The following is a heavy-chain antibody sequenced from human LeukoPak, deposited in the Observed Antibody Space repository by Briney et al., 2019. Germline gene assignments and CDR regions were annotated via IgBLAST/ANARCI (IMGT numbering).Heavy chain of an antibody. CDR3: ARDVGQYFDWLLQTNDAFDI. Sequence: SETLSLTCTVSGGSISSGSYYWSWIRQPAGKGLEWIGRIYTSGSTNYNPSLKGRVTISVDTSKNQFSLKLSSVTAADTAVYYCARDVGQYFDWLLQTNDAFDIWGQGTMVTVSS. J-gene: IGHJ3*02. CDR1: GGSISSGSYY. CDR2: IYTSGST. V-gene: IGHV4-61*02. D-gene: IGHD3-9*01.